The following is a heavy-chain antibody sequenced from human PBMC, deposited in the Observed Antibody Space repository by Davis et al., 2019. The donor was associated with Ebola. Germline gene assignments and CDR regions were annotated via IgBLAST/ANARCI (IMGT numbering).Heavy chain of an antibody. CDR3: AIRLGFCYGFSCYASFDY. J-gene: IGHJ4*02. Sequence: GESLKISCKGSGYNFTNYWISWVRQMPGKGLEWMGKIDPSDSYTNYSPSFQGHVTISGDNSITTAYLEWSSLKASDTAMYYCAIRLGFCYGFSCYASFDYWGQGTLVTVSS. V-gene: IGHV5-10-1*01. CDR1: GYNFTNYW. D-gene: IGHD2-2*01. CDR2: IDPSDSYT.